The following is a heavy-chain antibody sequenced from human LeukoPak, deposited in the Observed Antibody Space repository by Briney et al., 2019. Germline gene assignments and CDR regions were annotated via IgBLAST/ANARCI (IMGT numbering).Heavy chain of an antibody. CDR2: IWYDGSNK. J-gene: IGHJ6*02. Sequence: GGSLRLSCAASGFTFSSYGMHWVRQAPGKGLEWVAVIWYDGSNKYYADSVKGRFTISRDNSKNTLYLQMNSLRAEDTAVYYCAKGRIAVAGTWDYYYYGMDVWGQGTTVTVSS. V-gene: IGHV3-33*06. CDR3: AKGRIAVAGTWDYYYYGMDV. CDR1: GFTFSSYG. D-gene: IGHD6-19*01.